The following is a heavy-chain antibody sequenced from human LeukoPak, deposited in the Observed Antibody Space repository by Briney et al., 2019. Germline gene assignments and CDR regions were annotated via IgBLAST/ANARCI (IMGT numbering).Heavy chain of an antibody. Sequence: SETLSLTCTDSGGSISSGSYYWSWIRQPPGKGLEWIGYIYYSGSTNYNPSLKSRVTTSVDTSKNQFSLKLSSVTAADTAVYYCARERVGMGYYYDSNIDYWGQGTLVTVSS. CDR3: ARERVGMGYYYDSNIDY. V-gene: IGHV4-61*01. CDR1: GGSISSGSYY. J-gene: IGHJ4*02. D-gene: IGHD3-22*01. CDR2: IYYSGST.